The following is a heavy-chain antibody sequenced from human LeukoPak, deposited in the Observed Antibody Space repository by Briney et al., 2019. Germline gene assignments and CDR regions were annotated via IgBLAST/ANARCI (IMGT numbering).Heavy chain of an antibody. J-gene: IGHJ4*02. CDR1: GYTLTELS. Sequence: ASVTVSCKVSGYTLTELSMHWVRQAPGKGLEWMGGFDPEDGETIYAQKFQGRVTMTEDTSTDTAYMELSSLRSEDTAVYYCATSTLYSSGWYWWFDYWGQGTLVTVSS. D-gene: IGHD6-19*01. CDR3: ATSTLYSSGWYWWFDY. CDR2: FDPEDGET. V-gene: IGHV1-24*01.